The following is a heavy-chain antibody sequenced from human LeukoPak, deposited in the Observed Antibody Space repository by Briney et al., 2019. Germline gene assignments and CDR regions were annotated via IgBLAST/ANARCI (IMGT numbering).Heavy chain of an antibody. CDR1: GFTFSNYA. V-gene: IGHV3-23*01. J-gene: IGHJ4*02. CDR2: ISGSGGST. Sequence: GGSLRLSCAASGFTFSNYAMNWVRQAPGRGLEWVSAISGSGGSTYYADSVKGRFTISRDNSKNTLYLQMNSLRAKDTAVYYCAGTRLGASPEWGQGTLVTVSS. CDR3: AGTRLGASPE. D-gene: IGHD3-16*01.